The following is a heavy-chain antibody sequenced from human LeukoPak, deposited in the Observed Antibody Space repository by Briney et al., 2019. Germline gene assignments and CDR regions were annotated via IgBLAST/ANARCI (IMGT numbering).Heavy chain of an antibody. CDR1: GGSVSSGSYY. CDR2: IYYSGST. J-gene: IGHJ3*02. Sequence: SETLSLTCTVSGGSVSSGSYYWGWIRQPPGKGLEWIGSIYYSGSTYYNPSLKSRVTISVDTSKNQFSLKLSSVTAADTAVYYCARSDYHNSGSHTVFDAFDIWGQGTRVTVSS. D-gene: IGHD3-10*01. CDR3: ARSDYHNSGSHTVFDAFDI. V-gene: IGHV4-39*01.